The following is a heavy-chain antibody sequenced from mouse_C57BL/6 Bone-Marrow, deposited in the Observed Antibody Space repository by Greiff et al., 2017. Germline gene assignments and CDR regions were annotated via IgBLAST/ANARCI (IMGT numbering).Heavy chain of an antibody. CDR1: GFNIKDDY. Sequence: VQLQQSGAELVRPGASVKLSCTASGFNIKDDYMHWVKQRPEQGLEWIGWIDPENGDTEYASKFQGKATITADTSSNTAYLQLSSLTSEDTAVYYCTFYDGWYFDVWGTGTTVTVSS. J-gene: IGHJ1*03. V-gene: IGHV14-4*01. CDR2: IDPENGDT. D-gene: IGHD2-12*01. CDR3: TFYDGWYFDV.